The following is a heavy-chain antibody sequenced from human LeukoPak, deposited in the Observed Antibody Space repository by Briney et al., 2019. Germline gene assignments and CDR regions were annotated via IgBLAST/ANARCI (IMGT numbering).Heavy chain of an antibody. CDR2: ISYDGSNK. CDR1: GFTFSRYW. J-gene: IGHJ4*02. CDR3: AKAEPHDYGDN. Sequence: QPGGSLRLSCVDSGFTFSRYWMSWVRQAPGKGLEWVAVISYDGSNKYYADSVKGRFTISRDNSKNTLYLQMNSLRAEDTAVYYCAKAEPHDYGDNWGQGTLVTVSS. V-gene: IGHV3-30*18.